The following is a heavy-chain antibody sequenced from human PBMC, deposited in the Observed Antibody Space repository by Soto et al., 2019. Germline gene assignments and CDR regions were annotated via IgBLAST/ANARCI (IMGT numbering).Heavy chain of an antibody. D-gene: IGHD2-15*01. CDR3: ARGGASSKWFAP. Sequence: SETLSLTCTVSGGSISSYASFWSWIRQLPGKGPEWIAFISYSGTTSHNPSLQSRVTVSADTSKSQFSLNLTSVTAADTAVYYCARGGASSKWFAPWGQGIPVTVS. CDR1: GGSISSYASF. J-gene: IGHJ5*02. CDR2: ISYSGTT. V-gene: IGHV4-31*03.